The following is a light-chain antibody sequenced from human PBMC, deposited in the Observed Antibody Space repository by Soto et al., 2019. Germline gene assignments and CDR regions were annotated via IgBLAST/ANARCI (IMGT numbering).Light chain of an antibody. CDR3: SSFTGSSYV. CDR1: SSDVGNNNY. CDR2: DVT. V-gene: IGLV2-14*01. Sequence: QSALTQPASVSGSPGQSITISCTGTSSDVGNNNYVSWYQQNPGKAPKVMICDVTNRPSGVSNRFSGPKSGNTASLTISGLQAEDEADHYCSSFTGSSYVFGTGTKVTVL. J-gene: IGLJ1*01.